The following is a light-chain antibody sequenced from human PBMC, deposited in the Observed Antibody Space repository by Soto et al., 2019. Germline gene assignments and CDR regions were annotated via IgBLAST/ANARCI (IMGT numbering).Light chain of an antibody. CDR3: SSYTSSSTVV. Sequence: QSARTQPASVSGSPGQSITISCTGTSSDVGGYNYVSWYQQHPGKAPKLMIYDVTNRPSGVSNRFSGSKSVNTASLTISGLQAEDEADYYCSSYTSSSTVVFGGGTQLTVL. CDR2: DVT. CDR1: SSDVGGYNY. J-gene: IGLJ7*01. V-gene: IGLV2-14*03.